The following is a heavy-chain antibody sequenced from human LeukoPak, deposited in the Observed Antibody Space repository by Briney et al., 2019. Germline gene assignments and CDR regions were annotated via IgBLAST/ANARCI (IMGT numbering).Heavy chain of an antibody. Sequence: VASVKVSCKASGYTFTSYAMHWVRQAPGQRLEWMGWINAGNGNTKYSQKFQGRVTITRDTSASTAYMELSSLRSEDTAVYYCARARDPYSSGWYYFDYWGQGTLVTVSS. CDR3: ARARDPYSSGWYYFDY. D-gene: IGHD6-19*01. CDR1: GYTFTSYA. J-gene: IGHJ4*02. V-gene: IGHV1-3*01. CDR2: INAGNGNT.